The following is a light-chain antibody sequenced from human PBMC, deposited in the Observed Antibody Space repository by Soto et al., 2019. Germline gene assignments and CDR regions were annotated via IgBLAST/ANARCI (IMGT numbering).Light chain of an antibody. CDR2: EVS. CDR3: CSYAGSNYV. CDR1: SSDVGNYNL. V-gene: IGLV2-23*02. Sequence: QSALTQPASVSGSPGQSITISCTGTSSDVGNYNLVSWYQHHPGKAPKLMIYEVSKRPSGVSNRFPGSKSGDTASLTISGLQAEDEADYYCCSYAGSNYVFGTGTKVTVL. J-gene: IGLJ1*01.